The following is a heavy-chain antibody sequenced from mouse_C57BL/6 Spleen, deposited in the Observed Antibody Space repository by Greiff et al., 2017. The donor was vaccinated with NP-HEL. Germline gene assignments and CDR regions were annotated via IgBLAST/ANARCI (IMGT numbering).Heavy chain of an antibody. D-gene: IGHD2-10*01. CDR2: INPYNGGT. CDR3: ARSPPYYGNYSFDY. Sequence: EVRLQQSGPVLVKPGASVKMSCKASGYTFTDYYMNWVKQSHGKSLEWIGVINPYNGGTSYNQKFKGKATLTVDKSSSTAYMELNSLTSEDSAVYYCARSPPYYGNYSFDYWGQGTTLTVSS. J-gene: IGHJ2*01. V-gene: IGHV1-19*01. CDR1: GYTFTDYY.